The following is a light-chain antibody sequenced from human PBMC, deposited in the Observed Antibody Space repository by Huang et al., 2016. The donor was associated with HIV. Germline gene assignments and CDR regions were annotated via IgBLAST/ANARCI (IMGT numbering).Light chain of an antibody. Sequence: DIQMTQSSATLSASVGDRVTITCRASQSIDTWLAWYQQTPGKAPNRLIYEASTLESGVPSRFTGGGSGTEFTLTINSLQPDDFATYYCQHYNSFPWTFGQGTKVEV. CDR1: QSIDTW. CDR2: EAS. CDR3: QHYNSFPWT. V-gene: IGKV1-5*03. J-gene: IGKJ1*01.